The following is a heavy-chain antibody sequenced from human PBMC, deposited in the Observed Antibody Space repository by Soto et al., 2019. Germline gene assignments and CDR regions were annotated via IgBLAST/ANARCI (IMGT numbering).Heavy chain of an antibody. Sequence: QVQLQESGPGLVKPSQTLSLTCTVSGDSISNVNYCWSWIRQPPDKGLEWFGHIYEGGSTYNNPSLTSRVNISVDTSKNQFSLQLRSVSAADTAVYYCARGPSGDKVDYWGQGTLVTVSS. CDR1: GDSISNVNYC. V-gene: IGHV4-30-4*01. J-gene: IGHJ4*02. CDR3: ARGPSGDKVDY. CDR2: IYEGGST. D-gene: IGHD7-27*01.